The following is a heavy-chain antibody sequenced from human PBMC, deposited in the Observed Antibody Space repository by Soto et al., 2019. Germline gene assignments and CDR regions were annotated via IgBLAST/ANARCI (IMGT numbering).Heavy chain of an antibody. CDR3: AKDLSQILWGDYDSSGYSRGAFDI. CDR1: GFTFSSYA. J-gene: IGHJ3*02. CDR2: ISGSGGST. V-gene: IGHV3-23*01. D-gene: IGHD3-22*01. Sequence: PGGSLRLSCAASGFTFSSYAMSWVRQAQGKGLEWVSAISGSGGSTYYADSVKGRFTISRDNSKNTLYLQMNSLRAEDTAVYYCAKDLSQILWGDYDSSGYSRGAFDIWGQGTMVTVSS.